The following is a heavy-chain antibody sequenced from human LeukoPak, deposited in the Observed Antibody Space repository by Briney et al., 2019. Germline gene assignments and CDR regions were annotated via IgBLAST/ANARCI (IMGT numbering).Heavy chain of an antibody. D-gene: IGHD5-12*01. CDR3: ARRGYSGYDFYIDY. CDR1: GYTFTGYY. CDR2: INPSSDGT. Sequence: ASVKVSCRASGYTFTGYYMHWVRQAPGQGLEWMGWINPSSDGTNYAQKFQGRVTMTRDTSISTAYMELSSLRSDDTAVYYCARRGYSGYDFYIDYWGQGTLVTVSS. V-gene: IGHV1-2*02. J-gene: IGHJ4*02.